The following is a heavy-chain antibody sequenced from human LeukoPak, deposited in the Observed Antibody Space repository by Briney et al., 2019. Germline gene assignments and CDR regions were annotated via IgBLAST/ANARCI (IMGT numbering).Heavy chain of an antibody. V-gene: IGHV4-38-2*01. CDR1: GYSISSGYY. Sequence: SETLSLTCAVSGYSISSGYYWGWIRQPPGKGLEWIGSIYHSGSTYYNPSLKSRVTISVDTSKNQLSLKLSSVTAADTAVYYCARVRQQLGHYFDYWGQGTLVTVSS. J-gene: IGHJ4*02. CDR3: ARVRQQLGHYFDY. CDR2: IYHSGST. D-gene: IGHD6-13*01.